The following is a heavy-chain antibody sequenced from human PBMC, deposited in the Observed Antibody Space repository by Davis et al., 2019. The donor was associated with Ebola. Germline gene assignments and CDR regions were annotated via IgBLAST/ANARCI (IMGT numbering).Heavy chain of an antibody. CDR2: IYYSGST. CDR1: GGSISSSSYY. D-gene: IGHD2-2*01. Sequence: PSETLSLTCTVSGGSISSSSYYWSWIRQPPGKGLEWIGYIYYSGSTNYNPSLKSRVTISVDTSKNQFSLKLSSVTAADTAVYYCARHCSSTSCLWYFDLWGRGTLVTVSS. J-gene: IGHJ2*01. V-gene: IGHV4-61*05. CDR3: ARHCSSTSCLWYFDL.